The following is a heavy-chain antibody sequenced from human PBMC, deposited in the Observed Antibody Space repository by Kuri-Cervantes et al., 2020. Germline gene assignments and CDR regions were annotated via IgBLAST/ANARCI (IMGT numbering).Heavy chain of an antibody. CDR3: ARERRGRWLPHAFDI. CDR1: GFTFNSYW. V-gene: IGHV3-7*01. J-gene: IGHJ3*02. CDR2: IKQDGMEK. D-gene: IGHD5-24*01. Sequence: GESLKISCAASGFTFNSYWMSWVRQAPGKGLEWVANIKQDGMEKNYVDSVKGRFAISRDNAKNSLFLQMNSLRAEDTAVYYCARERRGRWLPHAFDIWGQGTMVTVSS.